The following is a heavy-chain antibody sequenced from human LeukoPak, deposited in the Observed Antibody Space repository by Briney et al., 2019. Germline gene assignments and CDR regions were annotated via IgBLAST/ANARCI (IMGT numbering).Heavy chain of an antibody. CDR1: GYTFTSYY. J-gene: IGHJ4*02. CDR2: INPSGGST. CDR3: ARAEYYYDSSGYCIGY. V-gene: IGHV1-46*01. Sequence: ASAKVSCKASGYTFTSYYMHWVRQAPGQGLEWMGIINPSGGSTSYAQKFQGRVTMTRDTSTSTVYMELSSLRSEDTAVYYCARAEYYYDSSGYCIGYWGQGTLVTVSS. D-gene: IGHD3-22*01.